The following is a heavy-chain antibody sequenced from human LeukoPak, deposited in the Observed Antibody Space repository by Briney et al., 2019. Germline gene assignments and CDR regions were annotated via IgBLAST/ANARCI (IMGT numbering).Heavy chain of an antibody. CDR3: ARVRDTGGLWVLVDESSMDV. D-gene: IGHD2-8*02. V-gene: IGHV7-4-1*02. Sequence: GASVKVSCKASGYTFTSYAMNWVRQAPGQGLEWMGWINTNTGNPTYAQGFTGRFVFSLDTSVSTAYLQISSLKAEDTAVYYCARVRDTGGLWVLVDESSMDVWGQGTTVTVSS. CDR2: INTNTGNP. CDR1: GYTFTSYA. J-gene: IGHJ6*02.